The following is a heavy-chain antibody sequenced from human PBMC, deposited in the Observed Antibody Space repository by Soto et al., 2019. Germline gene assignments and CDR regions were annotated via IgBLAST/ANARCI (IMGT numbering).Heavy chain of an antibody. J-gene: IGHJ4*02. CDR2: FDLENGET. V-gene: IGHV1-24*01. CDR1: GYTLTELS. CDR3: ARDDESLRLDY. Sequence: ASVKVSCKVSGYTLTELSIHWVRQAPGEGLEWMGGFDLENGETIYAQRFQGRVTMTEESSADTPYMELNSLRAEDTAVYYCARDDESLRLDYWGQGTLVTVSS.